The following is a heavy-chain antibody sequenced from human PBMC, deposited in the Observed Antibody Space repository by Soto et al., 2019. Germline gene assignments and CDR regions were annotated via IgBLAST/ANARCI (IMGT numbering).Heavy chain of an antibody. V-gene: IGHV4-30-4*08. CDR3: ARVDY. Sequence: PSETLSLTCAVYGGSFSGYYWSWIRQPPGKGLEWIGYIYYSGSTYYNPSLKSRVTISVDTSKNQFSLKLSSVTAADTAVYYCARVDYWGQGTLVTVS. J-gene: IGHJ4*02. CDR2: IYYSGST. CDR1: GGSFSGYY.